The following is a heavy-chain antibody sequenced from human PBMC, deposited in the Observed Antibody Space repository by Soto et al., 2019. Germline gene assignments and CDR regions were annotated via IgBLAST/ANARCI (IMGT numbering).Heavy chain of an antibody. CDR2: ISGSGGST. CDR1: GFTFSSYA. Sequence: PGGSLRLSCAASGFTFSSYAMSWVRQAPGKGLEWVSAISGSGGSTYYADSVKGRFTISRDNSENTLYLQMNSLRAEDTAVYYCAKKRVASRDYHYYYMDVWGKGTTVTVYS. J-gene: IGHJ6*03. V-gene: IGHV3-23*01. CDR3: AKKRVASRDYHYYYMDV. D-gene: IGHD3-3*01.